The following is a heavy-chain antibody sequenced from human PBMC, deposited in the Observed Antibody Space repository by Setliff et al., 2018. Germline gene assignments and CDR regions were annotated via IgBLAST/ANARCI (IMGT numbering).Heavy chain of an antibody. Sequence: PSETLSLTCSLSGDSISSSSYHWGWIRQSPGKGLEWIGNIYYNGDTNRNPSLKSRVTVSVDTSRDQFSLSLSSVTAADTAIYYCARVRVVQGYYEFDHRGQGTLVTVSS. CDR1: GDSISSSSYH. D-gene: IGHD3-3*01. CDR2: IYYNGDT. V-gene: IGHV4-39*07. CDR3: ARVRVVQGYYEFDH. J-gene: IGHJ4*02.